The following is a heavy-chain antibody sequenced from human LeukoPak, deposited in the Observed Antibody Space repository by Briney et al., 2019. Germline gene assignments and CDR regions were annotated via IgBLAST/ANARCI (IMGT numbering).Heavy chain of an antibody. D-gene: IGHD2-15*01. CDR3: ARLLSGN. CDR1: GFSFSTYA. J-gene: IGHJ4*02. CDR2: ISYDGSNK. Sequence: GTSLRLSCAASGFSFSTYAMHWVRQAPGKGLEWVAVISYDGSNKYYADSVKGRFTISRDNSKNTLYLQMNSLRAEDTAVYYCARLLSGNWGQGTLVTVSS. V-gene: IGHV3-30*19.